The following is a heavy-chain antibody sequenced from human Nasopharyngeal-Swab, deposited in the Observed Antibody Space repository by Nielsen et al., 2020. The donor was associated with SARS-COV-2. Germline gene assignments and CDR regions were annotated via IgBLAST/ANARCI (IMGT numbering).Heavy chain of an antibody. D-gene: IGHD5-18*01. J-gene: IGHJ6*03. CDR3: ATYGYGSYYYYYMDV. Sequence: SATLSLTCTVSGGSISSSSYYWGWIRQPPGKGLEWIGRIYYSGSTYYNPSLKSRVTISVDTSKNKFSLKLSPVTAADTAVYYCATYGYGSYYYYYMDVWGKGTTVTVSS. CDR2: IYYSGST. V-gene: IGHV4-39*01. CDR1: GGSISSSSYY.